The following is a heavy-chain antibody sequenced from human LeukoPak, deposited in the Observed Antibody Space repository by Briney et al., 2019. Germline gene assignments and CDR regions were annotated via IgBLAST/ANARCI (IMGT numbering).Heavy chain of an antibody. CDR2: IYPGDSDT. D-gene: IGHD3-10*01. J-gene: IGHJ5*02. CDR3: ARQRFTMRAYAGNWFDP. Sequence: GESLKISCKGSGYTFTNYWIGWVRQMPGKGLEWMGIIYPGDSDTRYSPSFQDQVTISADKSISTAYLQWSSLKASDTAMYYCARQRFTMRAYAGNWFDPWGQGTLVTVSS. CDR1: GYTFTNYW. V-gene: IGHV5-51*01.